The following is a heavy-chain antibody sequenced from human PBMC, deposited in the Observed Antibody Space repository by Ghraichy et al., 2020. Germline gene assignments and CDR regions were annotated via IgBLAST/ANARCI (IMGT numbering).Heavy chain of an antibody. CDR1: GFTFSNYA. J-gene: IGHJ5*02. CDR3: AKYWSITVPGLNWFDP. V-gene: IGHV3-23*01. CDR2: ISGSGDKT. D-gene: IGHD6-19*01. Sequence: GGSLRLSCAVSGFTFSNYAMSWVRQAPGKGLEWVSGISGSGDKTYYADSVKGRFTLSRDNSKNTLYLQMNSLRAEDTALYYCAKYWSITVPGLNWFDPWGQGTLVTVSS.